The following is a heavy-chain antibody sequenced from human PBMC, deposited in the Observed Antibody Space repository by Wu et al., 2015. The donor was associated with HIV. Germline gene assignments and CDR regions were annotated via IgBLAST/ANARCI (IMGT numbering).Heavy chain of an antibody. CDR2: IIPLSGAI. Sequence: QVQLLQSGPEVRRPGSSVRISCKTLGDTLNRFTINWVRQAPGQGVEWVGGIIPLSGAINYAQKFQTRVTITADESTATAHLEVDSLRHEDTAMYYCARWEELQLGNSFDLWGLGTMVIVSS. J-gene: IGHJ3*01. CDR1: GDTLNRFT. V-gene: IGHV1-69*12. CDR3: ARWEELQLGNSFDL. D-gene: IGHD1-1*01.